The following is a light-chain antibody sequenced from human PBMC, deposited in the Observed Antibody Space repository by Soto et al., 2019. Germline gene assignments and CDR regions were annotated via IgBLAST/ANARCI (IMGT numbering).Light chain of an antibody. CDR1: STNIESNF. CDR2: SDN. J-gene: IGLJ2*01. Sequence: QSVLTQPPSASGTPGQRVTIACSGSSTNIESNFVYWYQQLPGAAPKFLIHSDNQRPSGVPDRFSGSKSGTSASLAISGLQSEDEADYYCAAWDDSLTGLLIGGGTKLTVL. V-gene: IGLV1-44*01. CDR3: AAWDDSLTGLL.